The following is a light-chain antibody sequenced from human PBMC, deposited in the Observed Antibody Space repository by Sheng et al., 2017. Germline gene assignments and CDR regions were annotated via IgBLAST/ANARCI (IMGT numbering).Light chain of an antibody. V-gene: IGKV1-6*01. CDR2: AAS. CDR1: QGIRND. Sequence: AIQMTQSPSSLSASVGDRVTITCRASQGIRNDLGWYQQKPGKAPKLLIYAASSLQSGVPSRFSGSGSGTDFTLTISSLQPEDFTTYYCQQASGLPWTFGQGTKVEIK. J-gene: IGKJ1*01. CDR3: QQASGLPWT.